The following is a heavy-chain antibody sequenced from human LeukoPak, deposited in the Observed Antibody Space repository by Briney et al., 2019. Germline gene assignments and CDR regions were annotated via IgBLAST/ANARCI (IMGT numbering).Heavy chain of an antibody. CDR3: ARGVNYDSSGTLIDY. J-gene: IGHJ4*02. V-gene: IGHV1-46*01. Sequence: ASVKVSCKASGYTFTSYYMHWVRQAPGQGLEWMGIINPSGGSTSYAQKFQGRVTMTRDMSTSTVYMELSSLRSEDTAVHYCARGVNYDSSGTLIDYWGQGTLVTVSS. D-gene: IGHD3-22*01. CDR2: INPSGGST. CDR1: GYTFTSYY.